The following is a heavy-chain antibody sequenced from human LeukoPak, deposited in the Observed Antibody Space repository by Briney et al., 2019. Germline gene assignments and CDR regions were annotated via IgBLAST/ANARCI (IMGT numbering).Heavy chain of an antibody. J-gene: IGHJ4*02. D-gene: IGHD3-10*01. V-gene: IGHV3-21*01. Sequence: PGGSLRLSCAASGFTFSSYSMNWVRQAPGKGLEWVSSISSSSSYIYYADSVKGRFTISRDNAKNSLYLQMNSLRAEDTAVYYCARVLGNYYGSGSSPDYWGQGTLVTVSS. CDR3: ARVLGNYYGSGSSPDY. CDR1: GFTFSSYS. CDR2: ISSSSSYI.